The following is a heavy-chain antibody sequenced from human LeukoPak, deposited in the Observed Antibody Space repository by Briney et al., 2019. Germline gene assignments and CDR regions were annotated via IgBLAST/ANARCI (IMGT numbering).Heavy chain of an antibody. D-gene: IGHD3-3*01. J-gene: IGHJ4*02. CDR3: ARVRTDFWSGYYPDY. Sequence: PSETLSLTCTASGVSISSSSYYWGWIRQPPGKGLEWIGSIYYSGSTYYNPSLKSRVTISVDTSKNQFSLKLSSVTAADTAVYYCARVRTDFWSGYYPDYWGQGTLVTVSS. CDR1: GVSISSSSYY. V-gene: IGHV4-39*07. CDR2: IYYSGST.